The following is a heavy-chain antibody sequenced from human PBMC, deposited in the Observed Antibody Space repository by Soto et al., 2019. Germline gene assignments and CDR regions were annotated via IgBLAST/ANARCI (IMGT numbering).Heavy chain of an antibody. D-gene: IGHD5-18*01. CDR1: GYTFTLYT. CDR2: INTGNGNT. Sequence: QVQIVQSGAEVKKPGASVKVSCKTSGYTFTLYTIHWVRQAPGQRLEWMGWINTGNGNTKYSQRFQGRVPMSRDTSASTAYMELSSLTSEDTAVYYCAKLGGGYIFGPYLDYWGQGTLVTVSS. J-gene: IGHJ4*02. V-gene: IGHV1-3*04. CDR3: AKLGGGYIFGPYLDY.